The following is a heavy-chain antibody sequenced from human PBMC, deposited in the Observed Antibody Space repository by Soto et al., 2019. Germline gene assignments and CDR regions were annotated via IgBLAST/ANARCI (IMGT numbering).Heavy chain of an antibody. CDR2: IFDAATA. CDR1: GESVGRGTNY. V-gene: IGHV4-61*01. CDR3: ARDRRGRADGFIYYYGMEV. J-gene: IGHJ6*02. Sequence: QVQLQESGPGLMKPSGTLSLICSVSGESVGRGTNYWSWVGQAPGRGLEWIGYIFDAATAIYNPSFESRVSISLDAAKNQVSLKLTSVTAADTAIYYCARDRRGRADGFIYYYGMEVWGQGTSVTVSS. D-gene: IGHD6-13*01.